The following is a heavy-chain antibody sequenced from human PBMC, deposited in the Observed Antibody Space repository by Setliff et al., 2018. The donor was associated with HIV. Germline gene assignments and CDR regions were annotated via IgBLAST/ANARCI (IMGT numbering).Heavy chain of an antibody. J-gene: IGHJ5*02. D-gene: IGHD3-10*01. CDR1: GGSISSYD. CDR3: ASGGPLGWVRGVSNWFDP. V-gene: IGHV4-4*07. CDR2: SYTSVST. Sequence: SETLSLTCTASGGSISSYDWSWIRQPAGKGLEWIGRSYTSVSTNYNPSPKSRVTMSVDTSKNQFSLKLSSVTAADTAVYYCASGGPLGWVRGVSNWFDPWGQGTLVTVSS.